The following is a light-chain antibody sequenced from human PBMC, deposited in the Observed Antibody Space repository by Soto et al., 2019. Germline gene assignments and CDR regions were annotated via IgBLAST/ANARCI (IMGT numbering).Light chain of an antibody. CDR2: HVS. CDR3: SSYTSRGTWV. J-gene: IGLJ3*02. CDR1: SSDVGSYNR. Sequence: QSALTQPPSVAGSPGQSVTISCTGTSSDVGSYNRVSWYQQPPGTAPKLRICHVSNRPSGVPDRFSESKSGNTASLTISGLEAEDEADYYCSSYTSRGTWVFGGGTKLTVL. V-gene: IGLV2-18*02.